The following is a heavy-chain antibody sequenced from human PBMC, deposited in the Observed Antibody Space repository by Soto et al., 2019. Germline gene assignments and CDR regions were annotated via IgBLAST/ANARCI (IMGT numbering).Heavy chain of an antibody. CDR1: GFTFSSYA. J-gene: IGHJ6*02. V-gene: IGHV3-23*01. Sequence: GGSLRLSCAASGFTFSSYAMSWVRQAPGKGLEWVSAISGSGGSTYYADSVKGRFTISRDNSKNTLYLQMNSLRAEDTAVYYCAKDARVEMATTKYYYYYGMDVWGQGTTVTVSS. CDR2: ISGSGGST. D-gene: IGHD5-12*01. CDR3: AKDARVEMATTKYYYYYGMDV.